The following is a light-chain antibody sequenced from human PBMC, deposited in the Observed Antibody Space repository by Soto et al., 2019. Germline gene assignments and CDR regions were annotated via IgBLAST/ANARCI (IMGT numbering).Light chain of an antibody. CDR1: SSNIGAGYD. CDR2: GNT. J-gene: IGLJ3*02. Sequence: QSALTQPPSVSGAPGQWVTISCTGSSSNIGAGYDVHWYQQLPGRAPKLLIYGNTYRPSGVPDRFSGSKSGTSASLAITGVQAEDEADYFCQSYDSSLSGSGVFGGGTKLTVL. V-gene: IGLV1-40*01. CDR3: QSYDSSLSGSGV.